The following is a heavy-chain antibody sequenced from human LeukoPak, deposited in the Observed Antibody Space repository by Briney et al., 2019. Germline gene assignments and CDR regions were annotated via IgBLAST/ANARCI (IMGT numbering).Heavy chain of an antibody. V-gene: IGHV3-7*01. J-gene: IGHJ6*02. D-gene: IGHD3-10*01. CDR1: GFTFSSYW. CDR2: IKQDESEK. Sequence: GGSLRLSCAASGFTFSSYWMSWVRQAPGKGLEWVANIKQDESEKYYVDSVKGRFTISRDNAKNSLYLQMNSLRAEDTAVYYCARDRPRSGSPPYYYYGMDVWGQGTTVTVSS. CDR3: ARDRPRSGSPPYYYYGMDV.